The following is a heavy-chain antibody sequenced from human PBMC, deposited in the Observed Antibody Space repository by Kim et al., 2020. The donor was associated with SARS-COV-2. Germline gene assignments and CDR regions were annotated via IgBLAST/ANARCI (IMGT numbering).Heavy chain of an antibody. J-gene: IGHJ4*02. CDR2: VNAGNGNT. CDR1: GYTFTKYA. D-gene: IGHD6-19*01. CDR3: ASSIEVAFFDY. Sequence: ASVKVSCEASGYTFTKYAIHWVRQAPGQRLEWMGWVNAGNGNTKYSEKFQGRVIITRDTSASTVYMELSSLRSEDTAMYYCASSIEVAFFDYWGQGTLVTVSS. V-gene: IGHV1-3*01.